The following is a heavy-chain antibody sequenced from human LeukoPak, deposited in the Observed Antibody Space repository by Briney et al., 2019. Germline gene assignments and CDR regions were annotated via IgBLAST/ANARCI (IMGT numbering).Heavy chain of an antibody. CDR1: GFTFSSYS. Sequence: GGSLRLSCAASGFTFSSYSMNWVRQAPGKWLEWVSSISSSSSYIFYADSVKGRFTISRDNAKSSLYLQMNSLRAEDTAVYYCARDVLAARYWGQGTLVTVSS. D-gene: IGHD6-6*01. V-gene: IGHV3-21*01. J-gene: IGHJ4*02. CDR3: ARDVLAARY. CDR2: ISSSSSYI.